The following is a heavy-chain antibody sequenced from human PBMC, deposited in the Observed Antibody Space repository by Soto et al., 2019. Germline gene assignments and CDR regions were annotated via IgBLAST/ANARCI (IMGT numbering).Heavy chain of an antibody. CDR1: GFTFDDYT. V-gene: IGHV3-43*01. D-gene: IGHD2-2*02. J-gene: IGHJ6*02. Sequence: GGSLRLSCAASGFTFDDYTMHWVRQAPGKGLEWVSLISWDGGSTYYADSVKGRFTISRDNSKNSLYLQMNSLRTEDTALYYCATAVVVPAAITWGMDVWGQGTTVTVSS. CDR3: ATAVVVPAAITWGMDV. CDR2: ISWDGGST.